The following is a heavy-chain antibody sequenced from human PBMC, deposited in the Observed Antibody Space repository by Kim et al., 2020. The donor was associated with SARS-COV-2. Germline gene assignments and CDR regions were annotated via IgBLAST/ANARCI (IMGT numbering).Heavy chain of an antibody. V-gene: IGHV3-30*18. CDR1: GFTFSHYG. J-gene: IGHJ4*02. CDR3: AKDPGTSPPQYYDFWSGSYREPGYFDF. CDR2: ISYDGSIT. Sequence: GGSLRLSCAASGFTFSHYGMHWVRQAPGKGLEWVAVISYDGSITYYADSVKGRFTISRDNSKNTLYLQMNTLRAEDTAVYYCAKDPGTSPPQYYDFWSGSYREPGYFDFWGQGTLVTVSS. D-gene: IGHD3-3*01.